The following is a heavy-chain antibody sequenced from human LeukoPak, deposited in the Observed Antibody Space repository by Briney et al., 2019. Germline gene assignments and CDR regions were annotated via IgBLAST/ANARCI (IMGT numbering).Heavy chain of an antibody. Sequence: SETLSLTCAVSGGSISSGDYSWSWIRQPPGKGLEWIGYIFQSGSTYYNPSLKSRVTISVDRSKNQFSLKLSSVTAADTAVYYCARVGSDSNDVRYNWFDPWGQGTLVTVSS. CDR2: IFQSGST. V-gene: IGHV4-30-2*01. CDR1: GGSISSGDYS. D-gene: IGHD1-1*01. CDR3: ARVGSDSNDVRYNWFDP. J-gene: IGHJ5*02.